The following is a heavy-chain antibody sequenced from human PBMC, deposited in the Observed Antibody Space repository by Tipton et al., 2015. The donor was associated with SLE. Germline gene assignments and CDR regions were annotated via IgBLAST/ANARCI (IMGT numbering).Heavy chain of an antibody. CDR3: ARDRGAWYYFDY. J-gene: IGHJ4*02. CDR2: IKQDGSEK. D-gene: IGHD6-19*01. Sequence: VQLVQSGAQVKKPGESLKISCKGSGYSFSTYWIGWVRQAPGKGLEWVANIKQDGSEKNYVASVRGRFTISRDNAENSLYLQMSSLRAEDTAVYYCARDRGAWYYFDYWGQGTLVTVSS. CDR1: GYSFSTYW. V-gene: IGHV3-7*01.